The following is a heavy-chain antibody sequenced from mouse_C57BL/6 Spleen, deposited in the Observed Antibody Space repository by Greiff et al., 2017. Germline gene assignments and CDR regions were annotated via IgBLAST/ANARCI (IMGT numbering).Heavy chain of an antibody. CDR3: ARRGNSRFAY. CDR1: GFTFSSYT. D-gene: IGHD2-1*01. CDR2: ISGGGGNT. Sequence: EVQGVESGGGLVKPGGSLKLSCAASGFTFSSYTMSWVRQTPEKRLEWVATISGGGGNTYYPDSVKGRFTISRENAKNTLYLQMSSLRSEDTALYYCARRGNSRFAYWGQGTLVTVSA. J-gene: IGHJ3*01. V-gene: IGHV5-9*01.